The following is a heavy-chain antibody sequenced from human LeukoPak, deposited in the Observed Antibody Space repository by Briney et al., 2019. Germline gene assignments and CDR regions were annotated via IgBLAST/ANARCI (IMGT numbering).Heavy chain of an antibody. CDR3: ARDGSNSLDS. V-gene: IGHV3-30*04. J-gene: IGHJ4*02. D-gene: IGHD5-24*01. CDR2: ISYDGSER. Sequence: PGGSLRLSCIGSGFTFNNYAMHWVRQAPGRGLEWLAVISYDGSERFYAESVMGRFTISKDNSKDTLYLQMNSLRPEETAMYYFARDGSNSLDSWGQGTLVTVSS. CDR1: GFTFNNYA.